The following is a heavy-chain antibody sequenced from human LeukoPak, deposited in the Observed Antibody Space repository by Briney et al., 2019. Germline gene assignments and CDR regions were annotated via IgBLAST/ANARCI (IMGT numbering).Heavy chain of an antibody. V-gene: IGHV3-11*05. D-gene: IGHD3-22*01. J-gene: IGHJ5*02. CDR1: GFTFSDYY. Sequence: GGSLRLSCAASGFTFSDYYMSWIRQAPGKGLEWVSYISSSSSYTNNADSVKGRFTISKDNAKNSLYLQMNSLRAEDTAVYYCAREGKITMNPFVPWGQGTLVTVSS. CDR3: AREGKITMNPFVP. CDR2: ISSSSSYT.